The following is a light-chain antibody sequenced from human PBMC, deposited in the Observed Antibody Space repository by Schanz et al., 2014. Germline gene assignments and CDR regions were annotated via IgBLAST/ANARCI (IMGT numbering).Light chain of an antibody. CDR2: DVS. J-gene: IGLJ3*02. CDR3: CSYSDSGTWV. V-gene: IGLV2-14*01. Sequence: QSALTQPASVSGSPGQSITISCTGTSSDVGGYNYVSWYQQHPGKAPKLMIYDVSKRPSGVRDRFSGSKSGNTASLTISGLQTDDESDYHCCSYSDSGTWVFGGGTKLTVL. CDR1: SSDVGGYNY.